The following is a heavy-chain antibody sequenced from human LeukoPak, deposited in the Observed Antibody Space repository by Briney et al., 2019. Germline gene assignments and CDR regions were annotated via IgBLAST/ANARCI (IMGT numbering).Heavy chain of an antibody. CDR1: GGSISSGGYY. J-gene: IGHJ4*02. Sequence: PSQTLSLTCTASGGSISSGGYYWSWIRQPPGKGLEWIGYIYHSGSTYYNPSLKSRVTISVDRSKNQFSLKLSSVTAADTAVYYCAKKRGNYGYFDYWGQGTLVTVSS. CDR3: AKKRGNYGYFDY. D-gene: IGHD1-7*01. CDR2: IYHSGST. V-gene: IGHV4-30-2*01.